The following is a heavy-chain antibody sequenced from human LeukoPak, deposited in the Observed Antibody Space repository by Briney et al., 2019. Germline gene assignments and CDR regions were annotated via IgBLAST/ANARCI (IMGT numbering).Heavy chain of an antibody. D-gene: IGHD2-15*01. V-gene: IGHV3-7*01. CDR3: ARPRGYCSGGSCRYYFDY. CDR2: IKQDGSEK. J-gene: IGHJ4*02. CDR1: GFTFSSYW. Sequence: GGSLRLSCAASGFTFSSYWMSWGRQAPGKGLEWVANIKQDGSEKYYVDSVKGRFTISRDNAKNSLYLQMNSLRAEDTAVYYCARPRGYCSGGSCRYYFDYWGRGTLVTVSS.